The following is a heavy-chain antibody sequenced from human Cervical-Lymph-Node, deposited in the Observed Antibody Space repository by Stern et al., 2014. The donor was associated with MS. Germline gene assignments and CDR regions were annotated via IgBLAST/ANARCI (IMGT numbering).Heavy chain of an antibody. CDR2: IGSTGSPI. CDR3: ARVYRSGSHRNFDY. D-gene: IGHD3-10*01. CDR1: GFTFSDYY. J-gene: IGHJ4*02. V-gene: IGHV3-11*01. Sequence: VQLVQSGGGLVKPGGSLRLSCAASGFTFSDYYMSWIRQAPGKGLEWISYIGSTGSPIYYADSVKGRITISRDNAKDSLYLQMNSLRAEDTAVYYCARVYRSGSHRNFDYWGQGTLVTVSS.